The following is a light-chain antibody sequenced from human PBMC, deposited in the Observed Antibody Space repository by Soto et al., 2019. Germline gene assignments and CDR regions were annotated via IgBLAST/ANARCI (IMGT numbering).Light chain of an antibody. J-gene: IGLJ2*01. CDR2: DNT. V-gene: IGLV3-21*02. CDR1: KIATQS. CDR3: QVWDGSRDQVV. Sequence: VVTQPPSVSVAPGQTAKITCGAAKIATQSVHWSQQKPGQAPVLVVYDNTERPSGIPERFSASKSGATATLTITRVEAGDEADYYCQVWDGSRDQVVFGGGTKLTVL.